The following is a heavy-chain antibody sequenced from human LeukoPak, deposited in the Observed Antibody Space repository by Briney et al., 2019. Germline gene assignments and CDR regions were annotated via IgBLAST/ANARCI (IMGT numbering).Heavy chain of an antibody. D-gene: IGHD4-17*01. CDR2: INHSGST. CDR3: ARANDYAHDY. V-gene: IGHV4-34*01. J-gene: IGHJ4*02. CDR1: GGSFSGYY. Sequence: SETLSLTCAVHGGSFSGYYWSWIRQPPGKGLEWIGEINHSGSTNYNPSLKSRVTISVDTSKNQFSLKLSSVTAADTAVYYCARANDYAHDYWGQGTLVTVSS.